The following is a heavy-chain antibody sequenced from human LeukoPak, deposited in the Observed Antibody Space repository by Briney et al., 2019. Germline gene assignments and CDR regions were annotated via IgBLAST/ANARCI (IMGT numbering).Heavy chain of an antibody. CDR2: IPYDEHNK. V-gene: IGHV3-30*02. CDR1: GFTFSNYG. J-gene: IGHJ4*02. Sequence: GGSLRLSCAASGFTFSNYGMHWVRQAPGKGLEWVAFIPYDEHNKYYPDSVKGRFTISRDNSTLFLQMNSLRVEDTAVYYCAKDLGGSYYAYWGQGTLVTVSS. D-gene: IGHD1-26*01. CDR3: AKDLGGSYYAY.